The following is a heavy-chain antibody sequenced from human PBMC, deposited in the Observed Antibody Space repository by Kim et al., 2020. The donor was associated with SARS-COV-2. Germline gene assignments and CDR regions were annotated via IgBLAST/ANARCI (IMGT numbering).Heavy chain of an antibody. D-gene: IGHD3-3*01. V-gene: IGHV3-20*04. J-gene: IGHJ3*02. Sequence: GGSLRLSCAASGFTFDDYGMSWVRQAPGKGLEWVSGINWNGGSTGYADSVKGRFTISRDNAKNSLYLQMNSLRAEDTALYYCARSHPLRFLEWLLYRSDAFDIWGQGAMVTVSS. CDR1: GFTFDDYG. CDR3: ARSHPLRFLEWLLYRSDAFDI. CDR2: INWNGGST.